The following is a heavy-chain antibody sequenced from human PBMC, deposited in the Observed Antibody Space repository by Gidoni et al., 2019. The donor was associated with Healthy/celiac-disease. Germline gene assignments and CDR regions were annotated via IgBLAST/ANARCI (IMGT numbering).Heavy chain of an antibody. CDR2: IWYDGSNK. D-gene: IGHD3-22*01. Sequence: QVQLVESGGGVVQPGRSLRLSCAASGFTFSSYGMHWVRQAPGKGLEWVAVIWYDGSNKYYADSVKGRFTISRDNSKNTLYLQMNSLRAEDTAVYYCARDFDSSATAGGMDVWGQGTTVTVSS. J-gene: IGHJ6*02. CDR3: ARDFDSSATAGGMDV. V-gene: IGHV3-33*01. CDR1: GFTFSSYG.